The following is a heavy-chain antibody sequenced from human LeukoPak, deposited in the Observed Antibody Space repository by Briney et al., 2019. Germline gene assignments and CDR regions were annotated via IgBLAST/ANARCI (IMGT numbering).Heavy chain of an antibody. CDR2: ISGSGHDI. Sequence: GGSLRLSCAASGFTFSDSYMTWVRQAPGKGVEWVAYISGSGHDINYSESAKGRFTISRDNAKNSLYLQMSSLRVEDTAVYYCVEDRKYYFEYWGQGTVVTVSS. CDR1: GFTFSDSY. CDR3: VEDRKYYFEY. J-gene: IGHJ4*02. V-gene: IGHV3-11*04.